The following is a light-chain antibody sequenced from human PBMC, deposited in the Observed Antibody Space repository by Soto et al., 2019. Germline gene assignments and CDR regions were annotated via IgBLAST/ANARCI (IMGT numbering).Light chain of an antibody. J-gene: IGLJ1*01. CDR1: SSDVGSSNF. CDR3: SSYAGSTNIV. Sequence: QSVLTQPPSASGSPGQSVTISCTGTSSDVGSSNFVSWYQQHPGKAPKLLIYEVYKQPSGVPDRFSGSKSGNTASLTVSGLQADDEADYYCSSYAGSTNIVFGIGTKVTV. V-gene: IGLV2-8*01. CDR2: EVY.